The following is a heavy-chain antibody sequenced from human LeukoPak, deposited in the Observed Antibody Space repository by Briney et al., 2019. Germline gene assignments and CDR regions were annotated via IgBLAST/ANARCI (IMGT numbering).Heavy chain of an antibody. CDR3: ARGYDILTGYSKDYYGMDV. J-gene: IGHJ6*04. D-gene: IGHD3-9*01. V-gene: IGHV3-30*04. Sequence: GGSLRLSCAASGFTFSSYAMHWVRQAPGKGLEGVAVISYDGSNKYYADSVKGRFTISRDNSKNTLYLQMNSLRAEDTAVYYCARGYDILTGYSKDYYGMDVWGKGTTVTVSS. CDR2: ISYDGSNK. CDR1: GFTFSSYA.